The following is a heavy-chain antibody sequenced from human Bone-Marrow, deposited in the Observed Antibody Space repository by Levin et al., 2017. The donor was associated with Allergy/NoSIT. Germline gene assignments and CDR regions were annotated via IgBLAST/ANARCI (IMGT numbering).Heavy chain of an antibody. CDR1: GYTFTGYY. D-gene: IGHD3-22*01. J-gene: IGHJ4*02. CDR3: ARGQQRGYSYCVRRIVVVIKGDY. CDR2: INPNSGGT. Sequence: ASVKVSCKASGYTFTGYYMHWVRQAPGQGLEWMGWINPNSGGTNYAQKFQGRVTMTRDTSISTAYKELSRLRSDDTAVYYCARGQQRGYSYCVRRIVVVIKGDYWGQGTLVTVSS. V-gene: IGHV1-2*02.